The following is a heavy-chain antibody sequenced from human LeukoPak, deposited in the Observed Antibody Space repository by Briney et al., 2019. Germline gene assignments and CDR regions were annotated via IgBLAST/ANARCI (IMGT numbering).Heavy chain of an antibody. Sequence: SDNLSLTCTVSGDSISSSGSYWSWLRQPPGKGLECIREINHSGSTNYNPSLKSRVTISVDTSKNQFSLKLSSVTAADTAVYYCARGSLARLGELSLKYWGQGTLVTVSS. CDR1: GDSISSSGSY. V-gene: IGHV4-39*07. J-gene: IGHJ4*02. CDR2: INHSGST. D-gene: IGHD3-16*02. CDR3: ARGSLARLGELSLKY.